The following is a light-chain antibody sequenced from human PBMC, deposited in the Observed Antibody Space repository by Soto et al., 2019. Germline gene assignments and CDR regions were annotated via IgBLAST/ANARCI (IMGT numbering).Light chain of an antibody. CDR3: ATWDDSLNGRV. CDR1: ASNIGSNT. Sequence: QSVMTQPPSASGTPGQRVTISCTGSASNIGSNTVNWYQQVPGTAPKLLIYIDDQRPSWVPDRFSGAKSGTSASLAISWLQSEDEADYYCATWDDSLNGRVFGGGTKVTVL. CDR2: IDD. V-gene: IGLV1-44*01. J-gene: IGLJ3*02.